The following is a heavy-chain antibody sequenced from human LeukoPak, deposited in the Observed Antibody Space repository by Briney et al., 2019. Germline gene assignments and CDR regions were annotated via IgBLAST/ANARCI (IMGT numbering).Heavy chain of an antibody. CDR1: GGSISSSSYY. J-gene: IGHJ2*01. CDR3: ARHGWHAWYFDL. D-gene: IGHD6-19*01. Sequence: SETLSLTCTVSGGSISSSSYYWGWIRQPPGKGLEWIGSIYYSGSTYYNPSLKSRVTISVDTSKNQFSLKLSSVTAADTAVYFCARHGWHAWYFDLWGRGTLVTVSS. V-gene: IGHV4-39*01. CDR2: IYYSGST.